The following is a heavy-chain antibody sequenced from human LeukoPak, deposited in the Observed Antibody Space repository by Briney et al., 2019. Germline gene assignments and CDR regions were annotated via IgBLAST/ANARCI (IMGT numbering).Heavy chain of an antibody. V-gene: IGHV1-69*04. J-gene: IGHJ5*02. CDR3: ARDRVGANNWFDP. CDR2: IIPILGIA. CDR1: GGTFSSYA. Sequence: SVKVSCKASGGTFSSYAIIWVRQAPGQGLEWMGRIIPILGIANYAQKFQGRVTITADKSTSTAYMELSSLRSEDTAVYYCARDRVGANNWFDPWGQGTLVTVSS. D-gene: IGHD1-26*01.